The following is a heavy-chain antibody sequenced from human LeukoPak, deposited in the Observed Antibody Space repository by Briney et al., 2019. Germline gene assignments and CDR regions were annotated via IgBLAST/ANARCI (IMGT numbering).Heavy chain of an antibody. J-gene: IGHJ4*02. CDR2: INCNSGDA. CDR1: GYSFTEHY. Sequence: ASVKVSCKASGYSFTEHYIYWVRQAPGQGLEWVGRINCNSGDANSAQKFQGRVTMTRDTSVSTAYMDLSSVTSDDTAVYYCAREIANLVRDWGQGTLVTVSS. CDR3: AREIANLVRD. V-gene: IGHV1-2*02. D-gene: IGHD2-8*01.